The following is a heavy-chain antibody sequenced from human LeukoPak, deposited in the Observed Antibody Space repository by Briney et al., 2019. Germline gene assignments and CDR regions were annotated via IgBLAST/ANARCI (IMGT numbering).Heavy chain of an antibody. V-gene: IGHV3-20*04. CDR2: INWNGGGT. J-gene: IGHJ4*02. CDR3: ARGPLQTIPTSKIVVYYYPFDY. Sequence: GGSLRLSCVASGFNFDDYGMSWVRQAPGKGLEWVSGINWNGGGTGYADSVKGRFTISRENAKNPLYLQMNSLKAEDTALYYCARGPLQTIPTSKIVVYYYPFDYWGQGTLVTVSS. D-gene: IGHD3-22*01. CDR1: GFNFDDYG.